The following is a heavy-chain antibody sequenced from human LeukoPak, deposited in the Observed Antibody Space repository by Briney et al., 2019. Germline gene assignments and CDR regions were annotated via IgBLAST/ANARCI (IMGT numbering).Heavy chain of an antibody. CDR2: INDIGDTE. CDR1: GFTFNKFA. Sequence: GGPLRLTCVASGFTFNKFAMTWVRQAPGRGPEWVSGINDIGDTEYYPDSVKGRFTISRDNSKNTLYLQIKSLRVEDTALYYCVKGGWGSTFHIWGQGTMVTVSS. CDR3: VKGGWGSTFHI. V-gene: IGHV3-23*01. J-gene: IGHJ3*02. D-gene: IGHD7-27*01.